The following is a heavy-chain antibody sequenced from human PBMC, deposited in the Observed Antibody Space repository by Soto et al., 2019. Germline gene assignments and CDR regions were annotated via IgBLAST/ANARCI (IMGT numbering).Heavy chain of an antibody. CDR1: GFTFSSYW. D-gene: IGHD6-6*01. J-gene: IGHJ4*02. Sequence: EVQLVESGGGLVQPGGSLRLSCAASGFTFSSYWMSWVRQAPGKGLEWVANIKQDGSEKYYVDSVKGRFTISRDNAKNSLYLPMNSLRAEDTAVYYCASTTRSSSPIDYWGQGTLVTVSS. V-gene: IGHV3-7*03. CDR2: IKQDGSEK. CDR3: ASTTRSSSPIDY.